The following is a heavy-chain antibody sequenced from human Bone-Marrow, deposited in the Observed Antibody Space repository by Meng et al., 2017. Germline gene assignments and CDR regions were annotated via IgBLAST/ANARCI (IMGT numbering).Heavy chain of an antibody. D-gene: IGHD6-13*01. CDR1: ARSITSVGYY. CDR2: IYHSGSN. Sequence: SEILSPTRPVSARSITSVGYYCSWILQHPGKGLEWIVYIYHSGSNNYNPSLKSLVTISVDTSKNKFALKLSSVTAADTAVYYCARVDRIAAGYWYFDLWGHGTLVTVSS. V-gene: IGHV4-31*01. J-gene: IGHJ2*01. CDR3: ARVDRIAAGYWYFDL.